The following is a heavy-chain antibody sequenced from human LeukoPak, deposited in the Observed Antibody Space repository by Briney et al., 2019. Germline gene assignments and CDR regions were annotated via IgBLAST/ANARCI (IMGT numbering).Heavy chain of an antibody. Sequence: PSETLSLTCTVSGGSISSYYWSWIRQPPGKGLEWIGYIYYSGSTNYNPSLKSRVTISVDTSKNQFSLKLSSVAAADTAVYYCARQNGDGSGSYYNGGDAFDIWGQGTMVTVSS. CDR3: ARQNGDGSGSYYNGGDAFDI. J-gene: IGHJ3*02. D-gene: IGHD3-10*01. V-gene: IGHV4-59*08. CDR1: GGSISSYY. CDR2: IYYSGST.